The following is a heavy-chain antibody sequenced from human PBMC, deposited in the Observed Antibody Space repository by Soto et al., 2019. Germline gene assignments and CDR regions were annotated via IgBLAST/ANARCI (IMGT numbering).Heavy chain of an antibody. D-gene: IGHD3-10*01. CDR3: AKDTRYYYGSGSYFDY. J-gene: IGHJ4*02. V-gene: IGHV3-43D*03. CDR1: GFTFDDYA. Sequence: GGSLRLSCAASGFTFDDYAMHWVRQAPGKGLEWVSLISWDGGSTYYADSVKGRFTISRDNSKNSLYLQMNSLRAEDTALYYCAKDTRYYYGSGSYFDYWGQGTLVTVSS. CDR2: ISWDGGST.